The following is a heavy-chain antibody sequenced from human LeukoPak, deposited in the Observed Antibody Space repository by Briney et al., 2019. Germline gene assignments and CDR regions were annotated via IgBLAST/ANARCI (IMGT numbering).Heavy chain of an antibody. J-gene: IGHJ4*02. D-gene: IGHD3-10*01. V-gene: IGHV3-11*01. CDR1: GFPFSDYY. CDR3: ARVVHYGSGPAVG. CDR2: ISSSGDTI. Sequence: SGGSLRLSCAASGFPFSDYYMSWIRQAPGKGLERVSYISSSGDTIYYADSVKGRFTISRDNAKNSVHLQMNSLRAEDTAVYYCARVVHYGSGPAVGWGQGTLVTVSS.